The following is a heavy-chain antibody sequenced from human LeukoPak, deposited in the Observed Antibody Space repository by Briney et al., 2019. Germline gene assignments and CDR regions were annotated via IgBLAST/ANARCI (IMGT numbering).Heavy chain of an antibody. V-gene: IGHV4-61*08. J-gene: IGHJ5*02. CDR3: ARNWAYGDEPYNWFDP. CDR1: GGSISSGGYY. D-gene: IGHD4-17*01. CDR2: IYYSGST. Sequence: SETLSLTCTVSGGSISSGGYYWGWIRQHPGKGLEWIGYIYYSGSTNYNPSLKSRVTISGDTSKNQFSLKLSSVTAADTAVYYCARNWAYGDEPYNWFDPWGQGTLVTVSS.